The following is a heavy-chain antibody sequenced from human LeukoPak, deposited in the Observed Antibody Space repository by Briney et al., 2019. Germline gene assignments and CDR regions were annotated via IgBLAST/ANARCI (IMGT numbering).Heavy chain of an antibody. CDR2: IYSSGST. CDR1: GGSISNYY. Sequence: SETLSLTCSVSGGSISNYYWTWIRQPAGKGLEWIGRIYSSGSTYYNPSLESRVTMSVDTSKNQFSLKLTSVTAADTAVYYCARDSYYYDTSGYYQCDNWGQGILVTVSS. CDR3: ARDSYYYDTSGYYQCDN. V-gene: IGHV4-4*07. D-gene: IGHD3-22*01. J-gene: IGHJ4*02.